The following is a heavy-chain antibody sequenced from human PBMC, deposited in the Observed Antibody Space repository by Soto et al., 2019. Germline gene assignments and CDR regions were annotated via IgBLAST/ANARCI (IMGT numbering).Heavy chain of an antibody. J-gene: IGHJ4*02. CDR1: GYTLTELS. CDR3: AKSYDYGDYALSY. D-gene: IGHD4-17*01. CDR2: FDPEDGET. Sequence: ASVKVSCKVSGYTLTELSMHWVRQAPGEGLEWMGGFDPEDGETIYAQKFQGRVTMTEDTSTDTAYMELSSLRSEDTAVYYCAKSYDYGDYALSYWGQGTLVTVSS. V-gene: IGHV1-24*01.